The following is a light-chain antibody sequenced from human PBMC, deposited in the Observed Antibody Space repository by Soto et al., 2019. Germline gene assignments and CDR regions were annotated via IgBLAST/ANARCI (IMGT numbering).Light chain of an antibody. CDR3: SSYASSSSLL. CDR2: EVS. J-gene: IGLJ2*01. V-gene: IGLV2-8*01. Sequence: QSALTQPPSASGSPGQSVTISCTGTNSDVGGYNYVSWYQQHPGKAPNLMIYEVSKRPSGVPDRFSGSKSGNTASLTVSGLQAEDEGEYYCSSYASSSSLLFGGGTKLTVL. CDR1: NSDVGGYNY.